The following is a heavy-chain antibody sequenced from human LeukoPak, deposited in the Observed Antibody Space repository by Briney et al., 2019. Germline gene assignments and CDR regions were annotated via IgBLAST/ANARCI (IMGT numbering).Heavy chain of an antibody. V-gene: IGHV4-39*01. CDR1: GGSISSSSYY. D-gene: IGHD3-22*01. J-gene: IGHJ4*02. Sequence: SETLSLTCTVSGGSISSSSYYWGWIRQPPGKGLEWIGSIYYSGSTYYNPSLKSRVTISVDTSKNQFSLKLCSVTAADTAVYYCASDRGGYYFFDYWGQGTLVTVSS. CDR3: ASDRGGYYFFDY. CDR2: IYYSGST.